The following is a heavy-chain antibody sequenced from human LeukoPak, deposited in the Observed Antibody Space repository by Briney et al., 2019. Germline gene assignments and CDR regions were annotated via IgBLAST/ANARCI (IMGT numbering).Heavy chain of an antibody. J-gene: IGHJ5*01. D-gene: IGHD3-10*01. CDR2: IFYDGSA. CDR1: SGSIKNSNYY. V-gene: IGHV4-39*01. Sequence: PSETPSLTCTVSSGSIKNSNYYWGWVRQPPGKGLEWIGSIFYDGSAHFHPSLKSRVTILVDTSKNIFSLKVKSVAAADTAVYFCVRYYGSGRDADSWGQGTLVTVSS. CDR3: VRYYGSGRDADS.